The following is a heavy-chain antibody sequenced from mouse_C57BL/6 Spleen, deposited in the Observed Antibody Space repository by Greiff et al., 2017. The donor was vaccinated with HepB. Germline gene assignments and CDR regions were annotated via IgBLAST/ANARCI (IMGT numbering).Heavy chain of an antibody. Sequence: EVKLVESGGGLVKPGGSLKLSCAASGFTFSDYGMHWVRQAPEKGLEWVAYISSGSSTIYYADTVKGRFTISRDNAKNTLFLQMTSLRSEDTAMHYCARRTVDWYFDVWGTGTTVTVSS. CDR3: ARRTVDWYFDV. D-gene: IGHD1-1*01. CDR2: ISSGSSTI. V-gene: IGHV5-17*01. J-gene: IGHJ1*03. CDR1: GFTFSDYG.